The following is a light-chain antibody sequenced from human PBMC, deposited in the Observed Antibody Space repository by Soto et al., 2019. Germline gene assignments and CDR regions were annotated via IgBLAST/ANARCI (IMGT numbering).Light chain of an antibody. J-gene: IGKJ4*01. CDR3: QQGGS. CDR1: QSVSTY. CDR2: NAS. V-gene: IGKV3-11*01. Sequence: EVVLTQSPATLSLSPGEGATLSCRASQSVSTYLAWYQQKPGQAPRHHIYNASNRHTGIPARFTGSGSGTDFTLTIYGLEPEDFAVYYCQQGGSFGGGTKVEIK.